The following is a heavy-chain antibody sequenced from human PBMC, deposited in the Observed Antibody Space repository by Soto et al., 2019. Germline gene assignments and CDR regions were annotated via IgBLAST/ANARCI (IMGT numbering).Heavy chain of an antibody. J-gene: IGHJ3*02. CDR3: ASPFCSGGSGQGGAFDI. D-gene: IGHD2-15*01. CDR1: GGTFSSYT. Sequence: SVKVSCKASGGTFSSYTISWVRQAPGQGLEWMGRIIPILGIANYAQKFQGRVTITADKSTSTAYMELSSLRSEDTAVYYCASPFCSGGSGQGGAFDIGGKGKRVTV. CDR2: IIPILGIA. V-gene: IGHV1-69*02.